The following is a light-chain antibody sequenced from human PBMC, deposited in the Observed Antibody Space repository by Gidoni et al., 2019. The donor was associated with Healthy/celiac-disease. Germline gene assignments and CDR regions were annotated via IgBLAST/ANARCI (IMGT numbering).Light chain of an antibody. CDR3: QQLNSYQFT. CDR1: QSISSY. V-gene: IGKV1-9*01. J-gene: IGKJ3*01. CDR2: AAS. Sequence: DIQLTQSPSFLSASVGDRVTITCRASQSISSYFAWYQQKPGKAPKLLIYAASTLQSGVPSRFSGSGSGTEFTLTISSLQPEDFATYYCQQLNSYQFTFGPGTKVDIK.